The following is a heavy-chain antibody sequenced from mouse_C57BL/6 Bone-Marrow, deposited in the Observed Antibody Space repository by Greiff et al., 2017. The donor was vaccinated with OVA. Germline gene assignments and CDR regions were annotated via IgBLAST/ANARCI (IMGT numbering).Heavy chain of an antibody. D-gene: IGHD1-1*01. CDR3: VRFVYYEYFDV. Sequence: EVKLMESGGGLVQPKGSLKLSCAASGFSFNTYAMNWVRQAPGKGLEWVARIRSKSNNYATYYADSVKDRFTISRDDSESMLYLQMNNLKTEDTAMYYCVRFVYYEYFDVWGTGTTVTVSS. CDR2: IRSKSNNYAT. V-gene: IGHV10-1*01. J-gene: IGHJ1*03. CDR1: GFSFNTYA.